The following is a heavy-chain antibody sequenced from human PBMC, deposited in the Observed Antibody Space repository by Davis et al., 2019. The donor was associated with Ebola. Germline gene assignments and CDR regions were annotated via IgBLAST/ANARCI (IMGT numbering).Heavy chain of an antibody. J-gene: IGHJ4*02. Sequence: AASVKVSCKASGYTFTSYGISWVRQAPGQGLEWLGWIRAYSGNTNYAQRVQDRVSMTADTSTNIAYLELRSLRSDDTAVYYCARQSGSYWDFDYWGQGTLVTVSS. D-gene: IGHD1-26*01. CDR1: GYTFTSYG. CDR2: IRAYSGNT. CDR3: ARQSGSYWDFDY. V-gene: IGHV1-18*01.